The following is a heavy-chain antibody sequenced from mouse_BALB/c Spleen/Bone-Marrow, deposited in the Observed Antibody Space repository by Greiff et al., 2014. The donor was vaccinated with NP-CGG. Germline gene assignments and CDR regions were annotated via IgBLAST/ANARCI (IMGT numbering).Heavy chain of an antibody. D-gene: IGHD2-14*01. V-gene: IGHV1S130*01. Sequence: VQLQQSGSVLVRPGASVKLSCKASGYTFTSSWMHWAKQRPGQGLEWIGDIHPNSGNTNYNEKFRGKATLTVDTSSNTAYVDHSSLTSEDSAVYYCARSYRFWYFDVWGAGTTVTVSS. CDR1: GYTFTSSW. CDR3: ARSYRFWYFDV. J-gene: IGHJ1*01. CDR2: IHPNSGNT.